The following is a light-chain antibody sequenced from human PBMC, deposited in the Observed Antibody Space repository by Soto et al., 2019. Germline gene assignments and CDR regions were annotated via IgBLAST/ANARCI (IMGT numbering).Light chain of an antibody. CDR1: QSLLSSGGETY. Sequence: DILKSQTPLSLSFTRGQPSSISCRSSQSLLSSGGETYLFWYLQRPGQSPRLLIFDSSNRATGVPVRFSGSGSGTVFTLTIGSLEPEDSAVYYCQQRKHWPPITFGQGTRLEIK. CDR3: QQRKHWPPIT. V-gene: IGKV2D-29*02. J-gene: IGKJ5*01. CDR2: DSS.